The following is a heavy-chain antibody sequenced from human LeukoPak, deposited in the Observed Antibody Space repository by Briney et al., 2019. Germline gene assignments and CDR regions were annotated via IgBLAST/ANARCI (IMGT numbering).Heavy chain of an antibody. CDR1: GFTFSSYG. CDR2: IWSDGGDK. J-gene: IGHJ4*02. V-gene: IGHV3-33*01. CDR3: ARAGDTAMAD. Sequence: PGGSLRLSCTASGFTFSSYGMHWVRQAPGKGLEWVAVIWSDGGDKYYADFVKGRFTISRDNSKNTLFLQMNGVRAEDTAVYYCARAGDTAMADWGQGTLVTVSS. D-gene: IGHD5-18*01.